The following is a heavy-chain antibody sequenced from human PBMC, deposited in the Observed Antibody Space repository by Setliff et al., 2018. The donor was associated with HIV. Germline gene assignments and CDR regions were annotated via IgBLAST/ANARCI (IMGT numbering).Heavy chain of an antibody. D-gene: IGHD3-10*01. CDR2: INPGNGNT. Sequence: ASVKVSCKTSGYIFTTYGLHWVRQAPGQRLEWMGWINPGNGNTKSSQNFQARVTITRDTSATTVYMQLSGLSSGDTAVYYCAKKTAAYTSGSWLHYWGQGTLVTVSS. CDR1: GYIFTTYG. J-gene: IGHJ4*02. V-gene: IGHV1-3*01. CDR3: AKKTAAYTSGSWLHY.